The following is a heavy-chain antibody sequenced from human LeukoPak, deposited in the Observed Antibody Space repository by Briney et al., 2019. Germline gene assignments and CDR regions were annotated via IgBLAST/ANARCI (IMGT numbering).Heavy chain of an antibody. J-gene: IGHJ6*02. CDR1: GGSISSGGYY. CDR2: IYYSGST. Sequence: SQTLSLTCTVSGGSISSGGYYWSWIRQHPGKGLEWIGYIYYSGSTYYNPSLKSRVTISVDTSKNQFSLKLSSVTAADTAVYYCARTFGEYYYYYGMDVWGLGTTVTVSS. V-gene: IGHV4-31*03. D-gene: IGHD3-3*01. CDR3: ARTFGEYYYYYGMDV.